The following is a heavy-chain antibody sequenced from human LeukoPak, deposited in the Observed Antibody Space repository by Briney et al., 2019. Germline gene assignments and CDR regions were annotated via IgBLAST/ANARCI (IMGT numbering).Heavy chain of an antibody. CDR2: ILYDGSNK. CDR1: GFTFSSYG. J-gene: IGHJ4*02. Sequence: GGSLRLSCAASGFTFSSYGMHWVRQAPGKGLEWVAVILYDGSNKYYADSVKGRFTISRDNSKNTLYLQMNSLRAEDTAVYYCAKRDLDYWGQGTLVTVSS. CDR3: AKRDLDY. V-gene: IGHV3-30*18.